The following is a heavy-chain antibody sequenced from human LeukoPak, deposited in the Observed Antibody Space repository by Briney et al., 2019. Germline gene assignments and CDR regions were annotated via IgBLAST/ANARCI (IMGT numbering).Heavy chain of an antibody. V-gene: IGHV4-59*01. CDR1: GGSISSYY. J-gene: IGHJ4*02. D-gene: IGHD3-22*01. CDR3: ARRAYSSGYYFFDF. CDR2: IYYSGST. Sequence: PSETLSLTCTVSGGSISSYYWSWLRQPPGKGPVWIGYIYYSGSTNYNPSLKSRVTISIDTSKNQFSLKLSSVTAADTAVYYCARRAYSSGYYFFDFWGQGTLVTVSS.